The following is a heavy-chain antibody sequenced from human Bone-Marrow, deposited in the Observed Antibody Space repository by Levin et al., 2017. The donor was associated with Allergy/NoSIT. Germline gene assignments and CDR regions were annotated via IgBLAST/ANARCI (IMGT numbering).Heavy chain of an antibody. CDR1: GGSFTIYY. CDR3: AGHCSTTDCYNYDVFDV. D-gene: IGHD2-2*01. J-gene: IGHJ3*01. CDR2: IYTSGST. Sequence: KTSETLSLTCTVSGGSFTIYYWSWVRQSPGKGLEWIGRIYTSGSTTYNPSFESRVSMSVDMSRNHLSLKLRSLTAADTAVYYCAGHCSTTDCYNYDVFDVWGQGTSVTVSS. V-gene: IGHV4-4*07.